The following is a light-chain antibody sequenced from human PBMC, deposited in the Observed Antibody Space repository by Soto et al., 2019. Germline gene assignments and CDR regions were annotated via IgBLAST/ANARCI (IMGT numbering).Light chain of an antibody. Sequence: EIVLTQSPAILSVSPGERATLSCRASQSISRSLAWYQQKPGQAPRLLISDASTRATGIPARFSGSGSGTDFTLTISRLEPEDFAVYYCHQYGSSPRTFGPGTKVDIK. J-gene: IGKJ1*01. CDR1: QSISRS. V-gene: IGKV3-20*01. CDR3: HQYGSSPRT. CDR2: DAS.